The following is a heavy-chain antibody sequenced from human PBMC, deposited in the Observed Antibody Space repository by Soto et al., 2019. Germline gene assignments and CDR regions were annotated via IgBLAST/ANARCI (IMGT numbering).Heavy chain of an antibody. J-gene: IGHJ4*02. Sequence: QVQLQESGPGLVKPSQTLSLTCTVSGGSISTVNYWWSWIRQSPDMGLEWIGHIYNGGRTYNNPSLESRVTMSVDTSKNQLSLTLSSASAAGTAVYYCARGPSGDKVDSWGQGTLVTVSS. CDR1: GGSISTVNYW. V-gene: IGHV4-30-4*01. D-gene: IGHD7-27*01. CDR3: ARGPSGDKVDS. CDR2: IYNGGRT.